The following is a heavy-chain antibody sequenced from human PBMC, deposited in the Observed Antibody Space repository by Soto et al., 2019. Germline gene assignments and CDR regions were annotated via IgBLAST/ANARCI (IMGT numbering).Heavy chain of an antibody. CDR2: IHHSGST. CDR3: ASHPHTAWIDYFDY. CDR1: GGSISSSNW. Sequence: PSETLSLTCAVSGGSISSSNWWSWVRQPPGKGLEWIGEIHHSGSTNYNPSLKSRVTISVDKSKHQFSLKLSSVTAAVTAVYYCASHPHTAWIDYFDYWGQGTLVTVS. V-gene: IGHV4-4*02. D-gene: IGHD5-18*01. J-gene: IGHJ4*02.